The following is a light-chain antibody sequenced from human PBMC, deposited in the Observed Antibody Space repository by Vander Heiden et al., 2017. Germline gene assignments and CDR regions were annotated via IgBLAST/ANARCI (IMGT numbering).Light chain of an antibody. CDR3: MQGTHWPLT. Sequence: DAVLTQSTLSLPVTLGQPASISCRSSQSLIYSDGNTYLNWFHQRPGQSPRRLIYKVSNRDSGVPDRFSGSGSGTDFTLKISRVEAEDVGLYYCMQGTHWPLTFGGGTKVEIK. CDR1: QSLIYSDGNTY. CDR2: KVS. V-gene: IGKV2-30*01. J-gene: IGKJ4*01.